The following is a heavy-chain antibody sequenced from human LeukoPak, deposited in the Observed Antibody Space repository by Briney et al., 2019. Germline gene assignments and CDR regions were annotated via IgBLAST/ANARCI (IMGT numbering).Heavy chain of an antibody. V-gene: IGHV5-51*01. Sequence: GESLKISCKGSGYSFSSYWIGWERQMPGKGLEWMGIIDPRDSDTRYSPSFRGQVTISAAKSINTAYLQWSSLKSSDTAIYYCARRQYQLNKPPFDYWGQGTQVTVSS. CDR2: IDPRDSDT. CDR3: ARRQYQLNKPPFDY. CDR1: GYSFSSYW. J-gene: IGHJ4*02. D-gene: IGHD2-2*01.